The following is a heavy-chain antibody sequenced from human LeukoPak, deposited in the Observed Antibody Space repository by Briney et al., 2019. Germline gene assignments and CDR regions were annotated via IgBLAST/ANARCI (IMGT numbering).Heavy chain of an antibody. J-gene: IGHJ4*02. CDR3: ASGVIIATAGSLDY. D-gene: IGHD6-13*01. Sequence: GGSLRLSCAASGFTFSSYSMNWVRQAPGKGLEWVSSIGTGSSYKNYVDSVRGRFTISRGNAKNSLYLQMNSLRAEDTAVYYCASGVIIATAGSLDYWGQGTLVTVSS. CDR2: IGTGSSYK. V-gene: IGHV3-21*01. CDR1: GFTFSSYS.